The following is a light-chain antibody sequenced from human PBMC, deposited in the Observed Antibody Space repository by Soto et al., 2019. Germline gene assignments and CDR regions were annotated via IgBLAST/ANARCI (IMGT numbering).Light chain of an antibody. J-gene: IGKJ1*01. CDR3: LQTYSTPWT. V-gene: IGKV1-39*01. CDR1: QSINTY. CDR2: ATS. Sequence: DIQMTQSPSSLYASVGDRVTMTCRASQSINTYLNWYQQKPGKAPKLLIYATSGLQSGVPSRFSGSGSGTDFTLTISSLQPEDFATYYCLQTYSTPWTFGQGTKVEIK.